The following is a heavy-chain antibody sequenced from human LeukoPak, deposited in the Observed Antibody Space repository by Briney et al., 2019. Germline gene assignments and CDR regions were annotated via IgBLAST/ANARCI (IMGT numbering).Heavy chain of an antibody. Sequence: ASVKVSCKASGYTFTSYGISSVRQAPGQGLEWMGWISAYNGNTNYAQKLQGRVTMTTDTSTSTAYMELRSLRSDDTAVYYCARFFVGDIVCDYWGQGTLVTVSS. V-gene: IGHV1-18*01. J-gene: IGHJ4*02. CDR3: ARFFVGDIVCDY. CDR1: GYTFTSYG. D-gene: IGHD2-15*01. CDR2: ISAYNGNT.